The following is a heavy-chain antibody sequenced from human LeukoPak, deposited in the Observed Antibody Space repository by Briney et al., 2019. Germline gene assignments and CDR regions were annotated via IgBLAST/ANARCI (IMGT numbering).Heavy chain of an antibody. CDR1: GVSISSSTYY. CDR3: ARDGAGYYSRYYYYMDV. D-gene: IGHD3-9*01. Sequence: SETLSLTCTVSGVSISSSTYYWGWIRQPPGKGLEWIGSIYYSGRTYYDPSLKSRVTISVDTSKNQFSLKLTSVTAADTAVYYCARDGAGYYSRYYYYMDVWGKGTTVTVSS. CDR2: IYYSGRT. J-gene: IGHJ6*03. V-gene: IGHV4-39*07.